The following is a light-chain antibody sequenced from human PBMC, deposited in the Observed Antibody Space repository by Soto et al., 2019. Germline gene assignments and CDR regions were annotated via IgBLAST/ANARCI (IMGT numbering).Light chain of an antibody. Sequence: QAVVTQEPSLTVSPGGTGTLTCASRTCGVISSHYPNWFQQKPGQPPRTLIYNTSNTHSWTPAPFSGSLLGGKAALTVSDVQPDDEADYYCLLFYRGAQVWVFGGGTKLTVL. CDR3: LLFYRGAQVWV. J-gene: IGLJ3*02. CDR1: TCGVISSHY. V-gene: IGLV7-43*01. CDR2: NTS.